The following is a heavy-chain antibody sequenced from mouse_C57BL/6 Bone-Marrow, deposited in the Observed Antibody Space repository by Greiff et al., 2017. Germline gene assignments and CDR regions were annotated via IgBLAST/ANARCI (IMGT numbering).Heavy chain of an antibody. CDR3: ASSYGYDGYYFDY. CDR1: GYAFTNYL. J-gene: IGHJ2*01. Sequence: VQLQQSGAELVRPGTSVKVSCKASGYAFTNYLIEWVKQRPGQGLEWIGVINPGSGGTNYNEKFKGKATLTAAKSSSTAYMQLSRLTSEDSAVYFCASSYGYDGYYFDYWGQGTTLTVSS. D-gene: IGHD2-2*01. V-gene: IGHV1-54*01. CDR2: INPGSGGT.